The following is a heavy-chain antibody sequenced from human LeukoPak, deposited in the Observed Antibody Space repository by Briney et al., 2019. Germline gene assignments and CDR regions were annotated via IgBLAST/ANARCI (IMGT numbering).Heavy chain of an antibody. CDR3: ARASTIVVLPAAWGIPDY. Sequence: PGGSLRLSCAASGFTFSNYAMHWVRQAPGKGLEWVSVISYDGTDKYYADSVKGRFTISRDNSKNTLYLQVNSLRAEDTALYYCARASTIVVLPAAWGIPDYWGQGTLVTVSS. CDR1: GFTFSNYA. J-gene: IGHJ4*02. V-gene: IGHV3-30*04. D-gene: IGHD2-2*01. CDR2: ISYDGTDK.